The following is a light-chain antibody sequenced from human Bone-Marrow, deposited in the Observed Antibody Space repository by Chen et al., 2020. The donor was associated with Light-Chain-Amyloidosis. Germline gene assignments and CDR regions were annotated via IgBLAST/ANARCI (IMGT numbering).Light chain of an antibody. Sequence: EIVLTQSPATLSFSPGERATLSCRASQSISPYLAWYQQKPGQAPRLLIYAASNMATGIPARFSGSGSGTDFTLTISSLEPEDFAIYYCQQRSNWPWAFGQGTKVEI. CDR2: AAS. CDR1: QSISPY. CDR3: QQRSNWPWA. V-gene: IGKV3-11*01. J-gene: IGKJ1*01.